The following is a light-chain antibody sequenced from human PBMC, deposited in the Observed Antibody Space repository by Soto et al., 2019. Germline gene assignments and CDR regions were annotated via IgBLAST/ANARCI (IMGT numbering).Light chain of an antibody. CDR3: QQRSNWPWT. J-gene: IGKJ1*01. CDR1: QSVSSN. CDR2: DAS. V-gene: IGKV3-11*01. Sequence: EMVMTQSPATLSVSPGERASLSCRASQSVSSNLAWYQQKPVQAPRLLTYDASNRATVIPARFSGSGSGTDFTLTISSLEPEDFAVYYCQQRSNWPWTFGQGTKVDI.